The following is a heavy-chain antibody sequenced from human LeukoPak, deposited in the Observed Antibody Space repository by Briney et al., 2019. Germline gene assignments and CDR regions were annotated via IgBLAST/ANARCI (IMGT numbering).Heavy chain of an antibody. CDR1: GFTFDDYA. J-gene: IGHJ3*02. Sequence: GRSLRLSCAASGFTFDDYAMHWVRQAPGKGLEWVSGISWNSGSIGYADSVKGRFTISRDNAKNSLYLQMNSLRAEDTALYYCAKDKRDGYNEWYAFDIWGQGTMVTVSS. CDR2: ISWNSGSI. D-gene: IGHD5-24*01. CDR3: AKDKRDGYNEWYAFDI. V-gene: IGHV3-9*01.